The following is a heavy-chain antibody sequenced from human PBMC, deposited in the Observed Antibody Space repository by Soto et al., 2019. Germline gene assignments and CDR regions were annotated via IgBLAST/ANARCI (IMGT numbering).Heavy chain of an antibody. V-gene: IGHV3-23*01. J-gene: IGHJ4*01. Sequence: PGGSLRLSSAAYGFTFSSYAMSWVRQAPGKGLEWVSAISGSGGSTYYADSVKGRFTISRDNSKNTLYLQMNSLRAEDTAVYYCAKGGRTTWGELYYSEFCGHALLVTV. D-gene: IGHD3-16*01. CDR3: AKGGRTTWGELYYSEF. CDR1: GFTFSSYA. CDR2: ISGSGGST.